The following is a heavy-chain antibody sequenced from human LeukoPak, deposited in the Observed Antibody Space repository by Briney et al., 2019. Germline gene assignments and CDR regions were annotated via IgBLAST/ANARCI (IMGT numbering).Heavy chain of an antibody. J-gene: IGHJ3*02. CDR1: GGSIRNYY. V-gene: IGHV4-4*07. Sequence: SETLSLTCNVSGGSIRNYYWSWLRQPAGKGLEWIGRIYSSGSTYYNPSLRSRVTMSVDTSKNQFSLKLSSVTAADTAVYYFARAGSYDLWTEMRFDIWGRGTMVTVSS. CDR3: ARAGSYDLWTEMRFDI. CDR2: IYSSGST. D-gene: IGHD3-9*01.